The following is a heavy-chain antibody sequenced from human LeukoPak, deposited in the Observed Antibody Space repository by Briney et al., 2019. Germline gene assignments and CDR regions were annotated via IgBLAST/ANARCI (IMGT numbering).Heavy chain of an antibody. D-gene: IGHD6-6*01. V-gene: IGHV3-23*01. CDR3: AGTGYSSSFYYYYMDV. CDR1: GFTFSSYA. Sequence: GGSLRLSCAASGFTFSSYAMSWVRQAPGMGLEWVSAISGSGGSTYYADSVKGRFTISRDNSKNTLYLQMNSLRAEDTAVYYCAGTGYSSSFYYYYMDVWGKGTTVTVSS. J-gene: IGHJ6*03. CDR2: ISGSGGST.